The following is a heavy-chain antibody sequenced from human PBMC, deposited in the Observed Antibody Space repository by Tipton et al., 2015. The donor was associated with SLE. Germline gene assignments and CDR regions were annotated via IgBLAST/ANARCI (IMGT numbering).Heavy chain of an antibody. CDR2: IRFDRDHQ. Sequence: SLRLSCAASGFTLSDYWMTWVRQAPGKGLEWVSLIRFDRDHQYNADSVKGRFTTSRDSSTSTVYLQMNSLRIEDTAVYYCAKDGSNWNLDYWGLGTLVTVSS. J-gene: IGHJ4*02. CDR3: AKDGSNWNLDY. CDR1: GFTLSDYW. D-gene: IGHD1-1*01. V-gene: IGHV3-30*02.